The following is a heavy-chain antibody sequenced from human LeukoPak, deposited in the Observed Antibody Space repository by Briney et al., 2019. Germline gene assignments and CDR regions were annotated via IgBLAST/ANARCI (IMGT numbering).Heavy chain of an antibody. J-gene: IGHJ4*02. Sequence: GGSLRLTCAAYGFVFDSYCMSWVRQAPGKGLEWVANIRQDGSEKYYVDSLKGRFTISRDNAKRSLYLQINSLRAEDTAVYYCAREHGGPDYWGRGTLVTVSS. D-gene: IGHD3-16*01. CDR1: GFVFDSYC. CDR3: AREHGGPDY. CDR2: IRQDGSEK. V-gene: IGHV3-7*01.